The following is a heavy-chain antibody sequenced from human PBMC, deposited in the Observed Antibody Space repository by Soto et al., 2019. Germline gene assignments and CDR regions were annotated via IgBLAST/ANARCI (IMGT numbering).Heavy chain of an antibody. D-gene: IGHD2-15*01. CDR2: INPSGGST. J-gene: IGHJ4*02. CDR1: GYTFTSYY. Sequence: ASVKVSCKASGYTFTSYYMHCVRQAPGQGLEWMGIINPSGGSTSYAQKFQGRVTMTRDTSTSTVYMELSSLRSEDTAVYYCARGPTRKCSGGSCDLDYWGQGTLVTVSS. CDR3: ARGPTRKCSGGSCDLDY. V-gene: IGHV1-46*03.